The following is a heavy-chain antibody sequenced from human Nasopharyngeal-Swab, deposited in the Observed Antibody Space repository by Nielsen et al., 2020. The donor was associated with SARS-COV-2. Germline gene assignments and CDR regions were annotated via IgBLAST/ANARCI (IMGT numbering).Heavy chain of an antibody. D-gene: IGHD3/OR15-3a*01. J-gene: IGHJ6*02. V-gene: IGHV1-2*02. CDR2: INPNSGGT. CDR1: GYTFTGYY. CDR3: ARGGPRADPAYYYGMDV. Sequence: ASVQVSCKASGYTFTGYYMHWLRQAPAHGLEWMGWINPNSGGTNYAQKFQGRVTMTRDTSISTAYMELRRLRSDDTAVYYCARGGPRADPAYYYGMDVWGQGTTVTVSS.